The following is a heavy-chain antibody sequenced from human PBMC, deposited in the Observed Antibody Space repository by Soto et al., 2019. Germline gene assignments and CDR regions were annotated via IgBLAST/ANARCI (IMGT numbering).Heavy chain of an antibody. Sequence: ASVKVSCKASGGTFSSYAISWVRQAPGQGLEWMGGIIPIFGTANYAQKFQGRVTITADKSTSTAYMELSSLRSEDTAVYYCAREWACSGGSCYFYYWGQGTLVTVSS. CDR1: GGTFSSYA. CDR2: IIPIFGTA. V-gene: IGHV1-69*06. D-gene: IGHD2-15*01. J-gene: IGHJ4*02. CDR3: AREWACSGGSCYFYY.